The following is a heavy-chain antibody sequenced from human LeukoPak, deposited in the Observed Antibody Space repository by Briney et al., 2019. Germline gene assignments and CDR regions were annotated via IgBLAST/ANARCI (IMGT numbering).Heavy chain of an antibody. D-gene: IGHD3-22*01. Sequence: GSLRLSCAASGFTFDDYAMHWVRQAPGKGLEWVSLISGDGGSTYYADSVKGRFTISRDNSKNSLYLQMNSLRTEDTALYYCAKDYTGRYSSGPLWAIDIWGQGKMGTASS. CDR2: ISGDGGST. J-gene: IGHJ3*02. CDR1: GFTFDDYA. CDR3: AKDYTGRYSSGPLWAIDI. V-gene: IGHV3-43*02.